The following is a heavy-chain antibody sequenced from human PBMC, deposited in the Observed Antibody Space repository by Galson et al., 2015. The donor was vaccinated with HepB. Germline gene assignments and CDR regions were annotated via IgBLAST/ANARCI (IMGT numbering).Heavy chain of an antibody. CDR2: IWYDGSNK. CDR3: ARDGCSSTSCYLARWYRPENYGMDV. CDR1: GFTFSSYG. V-gene: IGHV3-33*01. J-gene: IGHJ6*02. D-gene: IGHD2-2*01. Sequence: SLRLSCAASGFTFSSYGMHWVRQAPGKGLEWVAVIWYDGSNKYYADSVKGRFTISRDNSKNTLYLQMNSLRAEDTAVYYCARDGCSSTSCYLARWYRPENYGMDVWGQGTTVTVSS.